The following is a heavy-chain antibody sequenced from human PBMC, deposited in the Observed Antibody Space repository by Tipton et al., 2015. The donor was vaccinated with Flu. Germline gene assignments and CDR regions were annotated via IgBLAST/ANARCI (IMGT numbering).Heavy chain of an antibody. Sequence: LRLSCTVSGGSISSYYWSWIRQPPGKGLEWIGYIYYSGSTNYNPSLKSRVTISVDTSKNQFSLKLSSVTAADTAVYYCARLTGRGNWNYSLRFDPWGQGPLVTVSS. J-gene: IGHJ5*02. V-gene: IGHV4-59*08. CDR1: GGSISSYY. D-gene: IGHD1-7*01. CDR2: IYYSGST. CDR3: ARLTGRGNWNYSLRFDP.